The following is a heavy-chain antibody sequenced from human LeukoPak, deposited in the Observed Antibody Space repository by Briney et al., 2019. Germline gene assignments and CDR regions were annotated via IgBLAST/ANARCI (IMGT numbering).Heavy chain of an antibody. D-gene: IGHD3-10*01. CDR2: IYYRGST. J-gene: IGHJ4*02. CDR3: AAAAYGSGSYTVDY. CDR1: GGSISSYY. V-gene: IGHV4-59*01. Sequence: SETLSLTCSVAGGSISSYYWSWIRQPPGKGLEWIVYIYYRGSTKYNPSLKSRVTISVDTSNNQFSLKLSSVAAADTAVYYCAAAAYGSGSYTVDYWGQGTLVTVSS.